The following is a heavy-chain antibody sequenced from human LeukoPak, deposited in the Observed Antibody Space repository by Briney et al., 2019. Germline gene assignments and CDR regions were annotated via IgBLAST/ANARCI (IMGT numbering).Heavy chain of an antibody. D-gene: IGHD1-14*01. CDR3: ARHFMGNHPPWGFDP. J-gene: IGHJ5*02. CDR1: GGPISSGGYY. Sequence: KASETLSLTCTVSGGPISSGGYYWSWIRQPPGKGLEWIGYIYYSGSTNYNPSLKSRVTISVDTSKNQFSLKLSSVTAADTAVYYCARHFMGNHPPWGFDPWGQGTLVTVSS. V-gene: IGHV4-61*08. CDR2: IYYSGST.